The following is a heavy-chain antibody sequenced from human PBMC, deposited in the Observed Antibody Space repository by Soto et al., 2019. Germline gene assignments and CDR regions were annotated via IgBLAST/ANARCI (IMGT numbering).Heavy chain of an antibody. D-gene: IGHD4-17*01. CDR3: ARGSSDGDYFDF. J-gene: IGHJ4*02. CDR2: IYDTETT. Sequence: WTWIRQPPGKGLEWIGYIYDTETTSYNPSLKTRVSISLDTSKNHFSLKVTFATAADTAVYYCARGSSDGDYFDFWGQGTLVTVSS. V-gene: IGHV4-31*02.